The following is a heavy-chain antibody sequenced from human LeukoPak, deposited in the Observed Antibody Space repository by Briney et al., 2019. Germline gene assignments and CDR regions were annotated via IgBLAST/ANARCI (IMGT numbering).Heavy chain of an antibody. CDR1: GGSISSGSYY. J-gene: IGHJ4*02. CDR3: ASDKYYDYVWGSYRPDY. Sequence: EASQTLSLXCTVSGGSISSGSYYWSWIRQPAGKGPEWIGRIYTSGSTNYNPSLKSRVTISVDTSKNQFSLKLSSVTAADTAVYYCASDKYYDYVWGSYRPDYWGQGTLVTVSS. D-gene: IGHD3-16*02. V-gene: IGHV4-61*02. CDR2: IYTSGST.